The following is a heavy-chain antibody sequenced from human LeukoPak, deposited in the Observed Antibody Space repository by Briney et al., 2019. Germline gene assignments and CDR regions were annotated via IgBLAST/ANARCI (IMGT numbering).Heavy chain of an antibody. D-gene: IGHD1-1*01. CDR3: ARGSRGLERRRASHFDY. J-gene: IGHJ4*02. CDR1: GFTFSSYA. V-gene: IGHV3-30-3*01. Sequence: PGGSLRLSCAASGFTFSSYAMHWVRQAPGKGLEWVAVISYDGSNKYYADSVKGRFTISRDNSKNTLYLQMNSLRAEDTAVYYCARGSRGLERRRASHFDYWGQGTLVTVSS. CDR2: ISYDGSNK.